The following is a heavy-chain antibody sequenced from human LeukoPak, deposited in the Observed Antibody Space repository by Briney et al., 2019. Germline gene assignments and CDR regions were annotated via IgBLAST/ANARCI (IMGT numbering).Heavy chain of an antibody. D-gene: IGHD2-2*01. CDR2: ISTGSSTT. Sequence: GGSLRLSCAASEFAFSTYNMNWVRQAPGKGLEWVSYISTGSSTTYYADSVKGRFTISRDNVENSLYLQMNSLRAEDTAVYYCAREGGYCSSTSCPPGPIYYYYGMDVWGQGTTVTVSS. CDR3: AREGGYCSSTSCPPGPIYYYYGMDV. J-gene: IGHJ6*02. V-gene: IGHV3-48*01. CDR1: EFAFSTYN.